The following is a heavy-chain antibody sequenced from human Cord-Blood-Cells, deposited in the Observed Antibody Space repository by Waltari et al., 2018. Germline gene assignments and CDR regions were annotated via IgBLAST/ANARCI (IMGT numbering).Heavy chain of an antibody. CDR3: AREITMVQGVMAY. CDR1: GGTFSSFT. Sequence: QVQLVQSGAEVKKPGSSVKVSCKASGGTFSSFTISWVRQAPGQGLEGMGRIIPVLGIANYTQKCQGRVTITADKSTSTAYMELSSLRAEDTAVYYCAREITMVQGVMAYWGQGTLVTVSS. J-gene: IGHJ4*02. CDR2: IIPVLGIA. V-gene: IGHV1-69*08. D-gene: IGHD3-10*01.